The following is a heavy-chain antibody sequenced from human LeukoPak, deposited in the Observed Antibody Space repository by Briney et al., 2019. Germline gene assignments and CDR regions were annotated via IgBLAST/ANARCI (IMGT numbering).Heavy chain of an antibody. V-gene: IGHV1-2*02. CDR1: GYTFTAYC. J-gene: IGHJ3*02. CDR3: ARFEDYGGNRDVFDI. Sequence: ASVKVSCKASGYTFTAYCINWVRQAPGQGLEWMGWINPHSGGAVYAQGFQGRVTMTRDTSISTAYMEVSRLRSDDTAVYYCARFEDYGGNRDVFDIWGQGTLVTVSS. CDR2: INPHSGGA. D-gene: IGHD4-23*01.